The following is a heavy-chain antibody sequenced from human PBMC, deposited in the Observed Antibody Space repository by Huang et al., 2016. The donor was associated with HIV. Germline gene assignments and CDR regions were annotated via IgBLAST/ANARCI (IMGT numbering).Heavy chain of an antibody. D-gene: IGHD4-17*01. CDR2: INYSGNT. Sequence: QVHLQESGPGLVKPSETLSLTCSVSGGSISSYLWSWIRQPPGKGLEWIAYINYSGNTNYNPSVKSRVTMSLDTAKNQFSLNLSSVTAADTAVYYCARAREDYYDDTAPYFDFWGQGILVSVSS. J-gene: IGHJ4*02. V-gene: IGHV4-59*01. CDR3: ARAREDYYDDTAPYFDF. CDR1: GGSISSYL.